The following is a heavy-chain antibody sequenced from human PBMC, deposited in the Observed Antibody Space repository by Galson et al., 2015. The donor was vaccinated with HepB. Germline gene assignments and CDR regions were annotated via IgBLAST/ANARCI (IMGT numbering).Heavy chain of an antibody. Sequence: SVKVSCKASGGTFSSYAISWVRQAPGQGLEWMGGIIPIFGTANYAQKFQGRVTITADESTSTAYMELSSLRSEDTAVYYCARTFDYDILTGWDYYYGMDVWGQGTTVTVSS. D-gene: IGHD3-9*01. CDR3: ARTFDYDILTGWDYYYGMDV. J-gene: IGHJ6*02. CDR1: GGTFSSYA. V-gene: IGHV1-69*13. CDR2: IIPIFGTA.